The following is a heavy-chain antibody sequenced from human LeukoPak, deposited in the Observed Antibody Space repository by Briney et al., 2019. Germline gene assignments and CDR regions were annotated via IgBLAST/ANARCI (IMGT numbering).Heavy chain of an antibody. D-gene: IGHD3-10*01. CDR2: INSDGSST. CDR1: GFTFSSYW. J-gene: IGHJ6*02. CDR3: ARGVGGSGGDTAYYYYYYYGMDV. V-gene: IGHV3-74*01. Sequence: GGSLRLSCAASGFTFSSYWMHWVRQAPGKGLVWVARINSDGSSTSYADSVKGRFTISRDNAKNTLYLQMNSLRAEDTAVYYCARGVGGSGGDTAYYYYYYYGMDVWGQGTTVTVSS.